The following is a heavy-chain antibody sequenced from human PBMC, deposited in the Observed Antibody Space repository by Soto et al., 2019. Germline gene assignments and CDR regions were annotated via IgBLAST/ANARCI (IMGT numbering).Heavy chain of an antibody. V-gene: IGHV6-1*01. J-gene: IGHJ4*02. CDR3: ARVTYYDFWSGYRFDY. D-gene: IGHD3-3*01. CDR1: GESVCSNSAA. Sequence: PARALWRTCAISGESVCSNSAAWNWIRQSPSRGLEWLGRTYYRSKWYNDYAVSVKSRITINPDTSKNQFSLQLNSVTPEDTAVYYCARVTYYDFWSGYRFDYWGQGTLLTVSS. CDR2: TYYRSKWYN.